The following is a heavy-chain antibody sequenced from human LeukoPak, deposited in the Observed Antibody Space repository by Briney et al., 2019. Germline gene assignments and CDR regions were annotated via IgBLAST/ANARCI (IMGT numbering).Heavy chain of an antibody. CDR2: ISSSGSTI. CDR1: GFTFSSYE. J-gene: IGHJ3*02. CDR3: ARRSAFDI. V-gene: IGHV3-48*03. Sequence: QTGGSLRLSCAASGFTFSSYEMNWVRQAPGKGLEWVSYISSSGSTIYYADSVKGRFTISRDNAKNSLYLQMNSLRAEGTAVYYCARRSAFDIWGQGTMVTVSS.